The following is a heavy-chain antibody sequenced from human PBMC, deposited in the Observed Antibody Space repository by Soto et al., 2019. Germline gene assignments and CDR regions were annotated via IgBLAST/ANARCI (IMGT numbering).Heavy chain of an antibody. D-gene: IGHD3-9*01. Sequence: PGGSLRLSCAASGFTFSDYSMHWVRQDPGKGLEWVSVITGSRGKTYYAGSVKGRVTISRDNSKNKLYLQMNSLRAEDTAVYYCARGVSPSYIDTLTGQDYWGQGTRVTVSS. CDR1: GFTFSDYS. CDR2: ITGSRGKT. CDR3: ARGVSPSYIDTLTGQDY. J-gene: IGHJ4*02. V-gene: IGHV3-23*01.